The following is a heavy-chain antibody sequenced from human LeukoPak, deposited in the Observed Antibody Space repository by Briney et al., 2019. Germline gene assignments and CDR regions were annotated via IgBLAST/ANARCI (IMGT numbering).Heavy chain of an antibody. V-gene: IGHV4-59*01. J-gene: IGHJ4*02. CDR2: IYYSGST. Sequence: PSETLSLTCTVSGGSISSYYWSWIRQPPGKGLEWIGYIYYSGSTNYNPSLKSRVTISVDTSKNQFSLKLSSVTAADTAVYYCARDSRYGGYDLGFDCWGQGTLVTVSS. CDR1: GGSISSYY. CDR3: ARDSRYGGYDLGFDC. D-gene: IGHD5-12*01.